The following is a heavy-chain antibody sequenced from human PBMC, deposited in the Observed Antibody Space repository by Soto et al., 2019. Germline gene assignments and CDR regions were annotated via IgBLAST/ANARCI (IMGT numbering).Heavy chain of an antibody. CDR3: ATYSGGFVYSYGRRSGAAEV. CDR2: INHSGST. CDR1: GGSFSGYY. D-gene: IGHD5-18*01. Sequence: QLQLQQWGAGLLKPPETLSLTCAVYGGSFSGYYWSWIRQPPGKGLEWIGEINHSGSTNYNPSLQSRDTISVDTSKNQFSLKLSSVTVADTVVYYCATYSGGFVYSYGRRSGAAEVWGRGTLVTVSS. V-gene: IGHV4-34*01. J-gene: IGHJ4*02.